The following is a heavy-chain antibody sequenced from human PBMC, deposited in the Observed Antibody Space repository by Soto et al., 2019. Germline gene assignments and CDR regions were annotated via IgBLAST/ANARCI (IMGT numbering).Heavy chain of an antibody. CDR2: IIPIFGTA. J-gene: IGHJ4*02. Sequence: SVKVSCKASGGTFSSYAISWVRQAPGQGLEWMGGIIPIFGTANYAQKFQGRVTITADESTSTAYMELSSLRSEDTAVYYCARGRYYDNSGYFYESAYWGQGTVVTVSS. D-gene: IGHD3-22*01. CDR3: ARGRYYDNSGYFYESAY. CDR1: GGTFSSYA. V-gene: IGHV1-69*13.